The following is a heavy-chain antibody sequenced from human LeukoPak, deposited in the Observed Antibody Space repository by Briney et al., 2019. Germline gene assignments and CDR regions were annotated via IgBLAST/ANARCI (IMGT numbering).Heavy chain of an antibody. CDR1: GGSISSGGYY. CDR3: ARHPGRPYYFDY. CDR2: IYYSGST. V-gene: IGHV4-39*01. J-gene: IGHJ4*02. D-gene: IGHD2-8*02. Sequence: SETLSLTCTVSGGSISSGGYYWSWIRQHPGKGLEWIGYIYYSGSTYYNPSLKSRVTVSVDTSKNQFSLKLSSLTATDTAVYFCARHPGRPYYFDYWGQGTLVTVSS.